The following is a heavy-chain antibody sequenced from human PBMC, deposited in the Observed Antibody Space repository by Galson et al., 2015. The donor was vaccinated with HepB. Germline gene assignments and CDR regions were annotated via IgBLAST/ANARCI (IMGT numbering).Heavy chain of an antibody. Sequence: SLRLSCAASGFTFSDYYMSWLRQAPGKGLDWVSYISISGSYTNYADSVKGRFTISRDIAKNSLFLQMNSLRAEDTAVYYCASWTGDTATGRFDYWGQGTLVTVSS. CDR1: GFTFSDYY. J-gene: IGHJ4*02. CDR3: ASWTGDTATGRFDY. D-gene: IGHD5-18*01. CDR2: ISISGSYT. V-gene: IGHV3-11*06.